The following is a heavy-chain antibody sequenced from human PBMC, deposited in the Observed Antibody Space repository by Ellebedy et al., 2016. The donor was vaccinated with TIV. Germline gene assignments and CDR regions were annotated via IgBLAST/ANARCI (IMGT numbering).Heavy chain of an antibody. CDR3: ARGLARSYFDY. CDR2: IIPISGTA. CDR1: GGTFSSYA. V-gene: IGHV1-69*13. J-gene: IGHJ4*02. Sequence: SVKVSXXASGGTFSSYAISWVRQAPGQGLEWMGEIIPISGTANYAQKFQGRVTITADESTNTSYMELSSLRSEDTALYYCARGLARSYFDYWGQGTLVTVSS.